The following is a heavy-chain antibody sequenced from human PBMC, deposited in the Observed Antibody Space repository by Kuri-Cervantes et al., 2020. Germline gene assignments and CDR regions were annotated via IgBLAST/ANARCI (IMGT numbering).Heavy chain of an antibody. CDR2: ISSSSSYI. D-gene: IGHD4-17*01. Sequence: GESLKISCAASGFTFSSYSMNWVRQAPGKGLEWVSSISSSSSYIYYADSVKGRFTISRDNAKNSLYLQVNSPRAEDTAVYYCARLYGETYWYFDLWGRGTLVTVSS. CDR1: GFTFSSYS. CDR3: ARLYGETYWYFDL. V-gene: IGHV3-21*01. J-gene: IGHJ2*01.